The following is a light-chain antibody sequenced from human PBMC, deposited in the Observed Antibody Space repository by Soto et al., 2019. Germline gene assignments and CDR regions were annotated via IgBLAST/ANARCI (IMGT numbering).Light chain of an antibody. V-gene: IGKV1-5*03. Sequence: EDRVSITCRASQSISSYLNWYQQKPGKAPKLLIYKASTLKSGVPSRFSGSGSGTEFTLTISSLQPDDFAVYYCQQRSNWPLTFGGGTKVDIK. CDR3: QQRSNWPLT. CDR1: QSISSY. CDR2: KAS. J-gene: IGKJ4*01.